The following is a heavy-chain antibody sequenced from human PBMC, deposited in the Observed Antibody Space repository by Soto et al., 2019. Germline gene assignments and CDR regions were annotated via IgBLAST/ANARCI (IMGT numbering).Heavy chain of an antibody. CDR3: ARTRMAVAAFDY. CDR1: LYTFAGYC. J-gene: IGHJ4*02. V-gene: IGHV1-2*04. CDR2: INPNSGGT. Sequence: ASGKVSCKASLYTFAGYCMHFVRQAPGQGLEWMGWINPNSGGTNYAQKFQGWVTMTRDTSISTAYMELSRLRSDDTAVYYCARTRMAVAAFDYCGQGTLVTVSS. D-gene: IGHD6-19*01.